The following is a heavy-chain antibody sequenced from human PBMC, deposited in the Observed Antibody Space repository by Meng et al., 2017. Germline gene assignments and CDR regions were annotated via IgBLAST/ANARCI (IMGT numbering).Heavy chain of an antibody. CDR2: ISGSGGST. J-gene: IGHJ4*02. V-gene: IGHV3-23*01. CDR1: GFTFSSYA. Sequence: GGSLRLSCAASGFTFSSYAMSWVRQAPGQGLEWGSAISGSGGSTYYTDSVKGRFTISRDNSKNMLYLQMNSLRAEDTAVYYCAKSLYDSSGYWGRRYYFDYWGQGTLVTVSS. CDR3: AKSLYDSSGYWGRRYYFDY. D-gene: IGHD3-22*01.